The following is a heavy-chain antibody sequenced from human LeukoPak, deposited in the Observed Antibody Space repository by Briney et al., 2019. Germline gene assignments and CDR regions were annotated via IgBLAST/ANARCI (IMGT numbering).Heavy chain of an antibody. CDR2: IDGSGDTI. CDR3: SRRFDC. CDR1: GFTFSDYS. V-gene: IGHV3-48*02. Sequence: GGSLRLSCAASGFTFSDYSMNWVRQAPGKGLEWISYIDGSGDTIYYADSVKGRFTISRDNAKNSLDLQMNSLRDEDTAVYYCSRRFDCWGQGTLVTVSS. J-gene: IGHJ4*02.